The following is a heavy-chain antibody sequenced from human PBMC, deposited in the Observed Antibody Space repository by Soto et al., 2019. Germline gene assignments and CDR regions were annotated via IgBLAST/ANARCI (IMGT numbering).Heavy chain of an antibody. CDR1: GFTFSNYA. CDR2: ISGSGGRS. D-gene: IGHD3-16*01. Sequence: EVQLLDSGGGLVQPGGSLRLSCGASGFTFSNYAMTWGRQGPGKGLEWVSGISGSGGRSYYADSVKGRCTISRDNSKSTLDLQLRTRSAEDSAVYYCAKAYFVWSSEQPDYVDYWGQGTRVTVSS. CDR3: AKAYFVWSSEQPDYVDY. J-gene: IGHJ4*02. V-gene: IGHV3-23*01.